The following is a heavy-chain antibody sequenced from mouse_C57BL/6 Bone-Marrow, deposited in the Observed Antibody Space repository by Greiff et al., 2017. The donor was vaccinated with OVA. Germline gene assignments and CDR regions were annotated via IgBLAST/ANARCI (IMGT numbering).Heavy chain of an antibody. CDR1: GYTFTDYY. Sequence: VQLQQSGPELVKPGASVKISCKASGYTFTDYYMNWVKQSHGKSLEWIGDINPNNGGTSYNQKFKGKATLTVDKSSSTAYMELRSLTSEDSAVYYCARGDGYDYASWFAYWGQGTLVTVSA. D-gene: IGHD2-4*01. J-gene: IGHJ3*01. CDR2: INPNNGGT. CDR3: ARGDGYDYASWFAY. V-gene: IGHV1-26*01.